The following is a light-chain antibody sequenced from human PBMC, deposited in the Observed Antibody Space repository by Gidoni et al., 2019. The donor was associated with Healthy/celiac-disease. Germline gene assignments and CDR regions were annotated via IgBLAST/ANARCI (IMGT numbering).Light chain of an antibody. CDR1: QSVSSY. Sequence: EIVLTQSPATLSLSPGERATLSCRASQSVSSYLAWYQQKPGQAPRLLIYDASNRATGIPARFSGSGSGTDFTLTISSLEPEDFAVYYCQQRSNWPPVFTCGPXTKVDIK. V-gene: IGKV3-11*01. J-gene: IGKJ3*01. CDR3: QQRSNWPPVFT. CDR2: DAS.